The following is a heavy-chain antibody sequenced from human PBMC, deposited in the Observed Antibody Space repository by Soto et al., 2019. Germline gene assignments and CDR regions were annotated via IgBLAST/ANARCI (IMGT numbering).Heavy chain of an antibody. CDR2: INHSGST. Sequence: QVQLQQWGAGLLKPSETLSLTCAVYGGSFSDYYWSWIRQPPGKGLEWIGEINHSGSTNYNPSLKWRVTISVDTSKNQFSLKLRSVTAADTAVYYCERWPHGGTGWIYDYWGQGTLVTVSS. CDR1: GGSFSDYY. V-gene: IGHV4-34*01. D-gene: IGHD3-16*01. J-gene: IGHJ4*02. CDR3: ERWPHGGTGWIYDY.